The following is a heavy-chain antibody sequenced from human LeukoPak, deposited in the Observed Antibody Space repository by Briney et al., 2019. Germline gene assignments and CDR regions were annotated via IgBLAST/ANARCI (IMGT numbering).Heavy chain of an antibody. CDR1: GYSISSGYY. J-gene: IGHJ3*02. CDR2: IYHSGST. CDR3: ARVVSVYYDSSGYFHAFDI. D-gene: IGHD3-22*01. V-gene: IGHV4-38-2*02. Sequence: SETLSLTCTVSGYSISSGYYWGRTRQPPGTGLEWIGSIYHSGSTYYNPSLKSRVTISVDASKNQFYMKLSSVTAADTAVYYCARVVSVYYDSSGYFHAFDIWGQGTMVTVSS.